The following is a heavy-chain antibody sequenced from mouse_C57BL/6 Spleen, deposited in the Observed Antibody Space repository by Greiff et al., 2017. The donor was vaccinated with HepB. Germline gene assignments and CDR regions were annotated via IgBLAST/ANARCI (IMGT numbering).Heavy chain of an antibody. CDR1: GYTFTSYW. V-gene: IGHV1-53*01. CDR2: INPSNGGT. CDR3: ARSGGNYGSWFAY. Sequence: VQLQQPGTELVKPGASVKLSCKASGYTFTSYWMHWVKQRPGQGLEWIGNINPSNGGTNYNEKFKGKATLTVDKSSSTAYMQISSLTSEDSAVYYFARSGGNYGSWFAYWGQGTLVTVSA. J-gene: IGHJ3*01. D-gene: IGHD2-1*01.